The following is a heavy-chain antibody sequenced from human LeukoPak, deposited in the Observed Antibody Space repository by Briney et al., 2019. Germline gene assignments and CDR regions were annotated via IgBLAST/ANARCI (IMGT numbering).Heavy chain of an antibody. D-gene: IGHD6-19*01. CDR3: ARTRLVYYYYYGMDV. J-gene: IGHJ6*02. Sequence: SETLSLTCTVSGGSISSYYWSWIRQPPGKGLEWIGYIYYSGSTNYNPSLKSRVTISVDTSKNQFSLKLSSVTAADTAVYYCARTRLVYYYYYGMDVWGQGTTVTVSS. CDR2: IYYSGST. V-gene: IGHV4-59*12. CDR1: GGSISSYY.